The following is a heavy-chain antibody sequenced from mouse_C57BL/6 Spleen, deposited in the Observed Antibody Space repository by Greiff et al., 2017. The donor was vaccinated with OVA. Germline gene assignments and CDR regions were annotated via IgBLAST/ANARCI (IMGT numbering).Heavy chain of an antibody. Sequence: VQLQQSGTVLARPGASVKMSCTTSGYTFTSYWMHWVKQRPGQGLEWIGAIYPGNSDTSYNQKFKGKAKLTAVTSASTAYMELSSLTNEDSAVYYCHYDYDGAMDYWGQGTSVTVSS. V-gene: IGHV1-5*01. D-gene: IGHD2-4*01. J-gene: IGHJ4*01. CDR2: IYPGNSDT. CDR1: GYTFTSYW. CDR3: HYDYDGAMDY.